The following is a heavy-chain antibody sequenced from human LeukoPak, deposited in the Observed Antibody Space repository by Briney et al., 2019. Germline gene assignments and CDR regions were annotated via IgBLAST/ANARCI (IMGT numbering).Heavy chain of an antibody. J-gene: IGHJ4*02. V-gene: IGHV3-30*02. Sequence: GGSLRLSCAASGFTFSGHAMHWVRQTPGVGLEWVAIIGNDGRDQHYSDSVKGRFTISRDNSKNTLFLQLNGLRPEDTALYLCARDLMWGFDYWGQGTLVTVSS. CDR1: GFTFSGHA. D-gene: IGHD7-27*01. CDR2: IGNDGRDQ. CDR3: ARDLMWGFDY.